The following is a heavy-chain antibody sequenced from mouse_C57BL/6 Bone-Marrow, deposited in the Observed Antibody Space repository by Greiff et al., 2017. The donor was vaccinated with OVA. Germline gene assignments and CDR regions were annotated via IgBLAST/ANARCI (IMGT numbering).Heavy chain of an antibody. CDR3: ARMFYYYGSPFAY. Sequence: ESGPGILQPSQTLSLTCSFSGFSLSTFGMGVGWIRQPSGKGLEWLAHIWWDDDKYYNPALKSRLTISKDTSKNQVFLKIANVDTADTATYYCARMFYYYGSPFAYWGQGTLVTVSA. J-gene: IGHJ3*01. CDR2: IWWDDDK. D-gene: IGHD1-1*01. CDR1: GFSLSTFGMG. V-gene: IGHV8-8*01.